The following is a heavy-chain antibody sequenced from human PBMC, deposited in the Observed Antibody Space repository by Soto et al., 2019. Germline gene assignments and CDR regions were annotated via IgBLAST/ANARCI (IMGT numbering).Heavy chain of an antibody. CDR2: IYQSGST. CDR3: ARAYRGSFDS. J-gene: IGHJ4*02. CDR1: GGSISTNNW. Sequence: QVQLQESGPGLVKPSGTLSLTCTISGGSISTNNWWPWVRQFPGKGLEWIGEIYQSGSTTFNPSLQSRVSLSLDRSKNQFSLKLESVTAADTAIYYCARAYRGSFDSWGQGTLVTVSS. D-gene: IGHD4-4*01. V-gene: IGHV4-4*02.